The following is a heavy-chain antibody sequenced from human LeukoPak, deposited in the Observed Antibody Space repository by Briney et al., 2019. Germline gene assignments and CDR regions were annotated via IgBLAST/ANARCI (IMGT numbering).Heavy chain of an antibody. V-gene: IGHV1-18*01. D-gene: IGHD3-22*01. J-gene: IGHJ4*02. CDR3: ARVWASGYYPGYYFDY. CDR1: GYTFTSYG. Sequence: ASVKVSCKASGYTFTSYGISWVRQAPGRGLEWMGWISAYNGNTNYAQKLQGRVTMTTDTSTSTAYMELRSLRSDDTAVYYCARVWASGYYPGYYFDYWGQGTLVTVSS. CDR2: ISAYNGNT.